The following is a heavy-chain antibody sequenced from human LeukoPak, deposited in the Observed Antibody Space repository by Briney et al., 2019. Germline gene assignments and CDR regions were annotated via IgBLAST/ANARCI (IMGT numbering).Heavy chain of an antibody. J-gene: IGHJ3*02. CDR3: ARGGYGANDAAFDM. CDR2: IISSTNTI. V-gene: IGHV3-48*02. Sequence: PGGTLRLSCAASGFTFSSYNMNWIRQAPGKGLEWVAYIISSTNTIYYPDPVKGRFTIFRDNAKNSLFLQMNSLRDEETAVYYCARGGYGANDAAFDMWGQGRMVTVSS. D-gene: IGHD4-23*01. CDR1: GFTFSSYN.